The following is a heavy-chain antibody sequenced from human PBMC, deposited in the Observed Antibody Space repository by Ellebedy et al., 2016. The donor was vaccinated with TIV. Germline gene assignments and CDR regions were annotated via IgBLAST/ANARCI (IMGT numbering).Heavy chain of an antibody. J-gene: IGHJ4*02. Sequence: GESLKISCAASGFTFSSYSMNWVRQAPGKGLEWVSSISSSSSYIYYADSVKGRFTISRDNAKNSLYLQMNSLRAEDTAVYYCARRAITGTPDYWGQGTLVTVSS. V-gene: IGHV3-21*01. CDR1: GFTFSSYS. D-gene: IGHD1-7*01. CDR2: ISSSSSYI. CDR3: ARRAITGTPDY.